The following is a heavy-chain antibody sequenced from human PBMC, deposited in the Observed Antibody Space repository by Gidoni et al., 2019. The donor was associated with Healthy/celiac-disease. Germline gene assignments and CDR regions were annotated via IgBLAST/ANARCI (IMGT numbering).Heavy chain of an antibody. V-gene: IGHV3-9*01. CDR2: ISWNSGSL. J-gene: IGHJ6*02. CDR1: GCTLEDYA. CDR3: GKAREFWSGYYYGMDV. Sequence: EVQLVESGGGLVQPGRSLRRTCAASGCTLEDYAMHWVRQAPGKGLEWVSGISWNSGSLGYADSVTGRFTISRDNSKNSLYLQMNSLRPEDTALYYCGKAREFWSGYYYGMDVWGQGTTVTVSS. D-gene: IGHD3-3*01.